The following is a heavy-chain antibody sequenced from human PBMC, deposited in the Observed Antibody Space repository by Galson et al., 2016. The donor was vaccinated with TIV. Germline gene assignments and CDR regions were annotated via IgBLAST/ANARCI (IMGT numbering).Heavy chain of an antibody. J-gene: IGHJ4*02. Sequence: SLRLSCAASGFTFNYHGIHWVRQAPGKGLEWLAVAWYDGSSAYYADSVKGRFTISRDNSKYTVFLQMNSLRAEDTAVYYCARNFPIDDILAAYYFDYWGQGTLVTVSS. CDR2: AWYDGSSA. CDR1: GFTFNYHG. V-gene: IGHV3-33*01. CDR3: ARNFPIDDILAAYYFDY. D-gene: IGHD3-9*01.